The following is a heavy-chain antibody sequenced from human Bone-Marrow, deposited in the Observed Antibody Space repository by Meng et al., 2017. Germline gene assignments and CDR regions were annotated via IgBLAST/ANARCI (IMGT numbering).Heavy chain of an antibody. CDR3: AKSRRPGYSYGFDY. Sequence: GGSLRLSCAASVFTFSNYAMSWVRQAPGKGLEWVSVVTGSGGTIYYADFVTGRFTISRDNSKNTLYLQMKSLRDEDTAVYYCAKSRRPGYSYGFDYWGQGALVTVSS. J-gene: IGHJ4*02. V-gene: IGHV3-23*01. CDR2: VTGSGGTI. D-gene: IGHD5-18*01. CDR1: VFTFSNYA.